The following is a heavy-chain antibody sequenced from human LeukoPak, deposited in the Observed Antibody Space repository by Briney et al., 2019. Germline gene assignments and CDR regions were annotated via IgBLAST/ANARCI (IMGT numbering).Heavy chain of an antibody. J-gene: IGHJ4*02. Sequence: GRFTISRDNSKNTLYLQMNSLRAEDTAVYYCAKDLGTTVTTDGGHSFDYWGQGTLVTVSS. V-gene: IGHV3-30*02. CDR3: AKDLGTTVTTDGGHSFDY. D-gene: IGHD4-17*01.